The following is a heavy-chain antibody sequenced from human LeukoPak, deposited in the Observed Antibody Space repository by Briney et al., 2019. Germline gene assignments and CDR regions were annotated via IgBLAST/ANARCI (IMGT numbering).Heavy chain of an antibody. Sequence: ASVKVSCKASGYTFTDFGFIWVRQAPGQGLEWMGWVSTYNGDTDYAKKFQDRVTMTTESSTQTTLMELRNLRSDDTAVYYCARAESMALYFLYWGQGTLVSASS. J-gene: IGHJ1*01. D-gene: IGHD1-14*01. CDR2: VSTYNGDT. V-gene: IGHV1-18*01. CDR3: ARAESMALYFLY. CDR1: GYTFTDFG.